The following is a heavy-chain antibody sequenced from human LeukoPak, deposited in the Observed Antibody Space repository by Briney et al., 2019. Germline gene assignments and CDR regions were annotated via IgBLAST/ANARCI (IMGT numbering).Heavy chain of an antibody. J-gene: IGHJ5*02. V-gene: IGHV1-18*01. CDR3: ARVYYYDTSGHNWFDP. CDR2: INGYNGKT. D-gene: IGHD3-22*01. Sequence: ASVKVSCKASGYTFNTYGISWVRQAPGQGLEWMGWINGYNGKTNYAQKFQGRVTMTTDTPTSTAYMELRRLRFDDSAVYYCARVYYYDTSGHNWFDPWGQGTLVTVSS. CDR1: GYTFNTYG.